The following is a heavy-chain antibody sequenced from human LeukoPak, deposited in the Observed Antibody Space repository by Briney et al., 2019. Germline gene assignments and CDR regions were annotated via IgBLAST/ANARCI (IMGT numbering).Heavy chain of an antibody. CDR2: SGTDGDT. CDR1: GFTFDRSA. Sequence: GGSLRLSCAASGFTFDRSAMNWVRQAPGKGLEWVSASGTDGDTYYADSVKGRFTISRDNSKNTLYLQMTSLRAEDTAVYYCAKTTPGNYPYDYSGQGTLVTVSP. V-gene: IGHV3-23*01. J-gene: IGHJ4*02. CDR3: AKTTPGNYPYDY. D-gene: IGHD3-22*01.